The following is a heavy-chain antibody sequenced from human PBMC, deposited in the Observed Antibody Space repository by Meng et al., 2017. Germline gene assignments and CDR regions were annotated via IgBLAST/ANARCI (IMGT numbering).Heavy chain of an antibody. CDR1: GFTFSSYA. D-gene: IGHD6-19*01. CDR3: ASGSQWLFPY. CDR2: ISYDGSNK. V-gene: IGHV3-30*01. J-gene: IGHJ4*02. Sequence: QVQLVGSGGGVVQPGRALRLSCAASGFTFSSYAMHWVRQAPGKGLEWVAVISYDGSNKYYADSVKGRFTISRDNSKNTLYLQMNSLRAEDTAVYYCASGSQWLFPYWGQGTLVTVSS.